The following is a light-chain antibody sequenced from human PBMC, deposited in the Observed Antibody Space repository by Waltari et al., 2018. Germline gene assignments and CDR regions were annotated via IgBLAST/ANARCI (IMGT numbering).Light chain of an antibody. CDR3: CSYAGRNIGV. CDR1: TSDVGFYTL. J-gene: IGLJ3*02. Sequence: SALTQPASVSGSPGQSITISCTRTTSDVGFYTLVSWYPQHPEKSPKLMVYVVIERPSGVSNRFSGSKSGNTASLTGSGLQAEDEADYYCCSYAGRNIGVFGGGTKLTVL. CDR2: VVI. V-gene: IGLV2-23*02.